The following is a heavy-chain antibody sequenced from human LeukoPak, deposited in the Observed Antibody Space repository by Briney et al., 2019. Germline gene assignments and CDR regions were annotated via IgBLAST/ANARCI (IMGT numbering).Heavy chain of an antibody. CDR1: GFTFSSYG. V-gene: IGHV3-23*01. Sequence: GGSLRLSCAASGFTFSSYGMAWVRQAPGKVLEWVSAITGSGDSTYYTDSVKGRFTISRDNSKNRLCMQMNSLRAEDTAVYYCAKGFDSWGQGTLVTVSS. CDR2: ITGSGDST. CDR3: AKGFDS. J-gene: IGHJ4*02.